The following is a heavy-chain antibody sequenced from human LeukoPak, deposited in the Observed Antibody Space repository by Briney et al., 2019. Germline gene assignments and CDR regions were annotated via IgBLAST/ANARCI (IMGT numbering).Heavy chain of an antibody. J-gene: IGHJ4*02. Sequence: SETLSLTCTVFGGSISSSIYYWGWIRQPPGKGLEWIGSIYQSGTTYYNPSLKSRLTISVDTSTNQFSLKMSSVTAADTAVYYCARDRWGIAAADPFDYWGQGTLVTVSS. D-gene: IGHD6-13*01. CDR2: IYQSGTT. CDR1: GGSISSSIYY. V-gene: IGHV4-39*07. CDR3: ARDRWGIAAADPFDY.